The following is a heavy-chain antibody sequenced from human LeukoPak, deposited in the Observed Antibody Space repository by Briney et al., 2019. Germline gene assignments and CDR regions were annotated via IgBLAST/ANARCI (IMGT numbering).Heavy chain of an antibody. J-gene: IGHJ5*02. CDR3: ARNLNSWFDP. D-gene: IGHD3-9*01. Sequence: GGSLRLSCAASGFTCSSYNMNWVRQAPGKGLEWVSSISSSSSYIYYADSLKGRFTISRDNAKNSLFLQMNSLRAEDTAVYYCARNLNSWFDPWGQGTLVTVSS. CDR1: GFTCSSYN. V-gene: IGHV3-21*01. CDR2: ISSSSSYI.